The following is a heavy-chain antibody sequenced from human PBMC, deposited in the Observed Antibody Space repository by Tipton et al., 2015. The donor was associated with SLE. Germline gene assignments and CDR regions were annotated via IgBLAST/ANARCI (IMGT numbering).Heavy chain of an antibody. Sequence: LRLSCTVSGYSISSGYYWGWIRQPPGKGLEWIGTIYHSGSIYYNPSLKSRVTISVDTSKNQFSLKLNFVTAADTAVYYCAVGYCRSVSCQREYFQHWGQGTLVTVSS. CDR1: GYSISSGYY. CDR3: AVGYCRSVSCQREYFQH. D-gene: IGHD2-2*01. CDR2: IYHSGSI. J-gene: IGHJ1*01. V-gene: IGHV4-38-2*02.